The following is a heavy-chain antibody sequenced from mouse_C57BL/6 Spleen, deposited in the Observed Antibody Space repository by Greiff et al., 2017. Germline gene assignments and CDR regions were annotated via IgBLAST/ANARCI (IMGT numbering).Heavy chain of an antibody. V-gene: IGHV1-7*01. Sequence: VNVVESGAELAKPGASVKLSCKASGYTFTSYWMHWVKQRPGQGLEWIGYINPSSGYTKYNQKFKDKATLTADKSSSTAYMQLSSLTYEDSAVYYCARVAAQATAWFAYWGQGTLLTVSA. CDR2: INPSSGYT. CDR1: GYTFTSYW. D-gene: IGHD3-2*02. CDR3: ARVAAQATAWFAY. J-gene: IGHJ3*01.